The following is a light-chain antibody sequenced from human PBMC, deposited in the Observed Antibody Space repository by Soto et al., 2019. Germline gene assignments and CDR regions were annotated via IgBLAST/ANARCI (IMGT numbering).Light chain of an antibody. V-gene: IGKV3-15*01. J-gene: IGKJ1*01. CDR2: GAS. CDR3: QQYNNWPRGT. Sequence: EIVMTQSPATLSVSPGETATLPCRASQSVSSSLAWYQQQPGQAPRLVIYGASTRATGIPARFSGSGSGTEFTLTISSLQSEDFAVYYCQQYNNWPRGTFGQGTKVDIK. CDR1: QSVSSS.